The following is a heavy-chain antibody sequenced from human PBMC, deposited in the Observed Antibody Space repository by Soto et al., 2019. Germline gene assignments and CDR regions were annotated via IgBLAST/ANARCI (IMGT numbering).Heavy chain of an antibody. CDR2: ISGSGGAS. CDR3: ANAYCSSTSCRAEYLQH. D-gene: IGHD2-2*01. Sequence: PGGSLRLSCAASGFTFSSYSMSWVRQAPGKGLEWVSAISGSGGASYYADSVKGRFTISRGSSKNTVYLQMNSLRAEDTAVYFCANAYCSSTSCRAEYLQHWGQGTLVTVSS. CDR1: GFTFSSYS. V-gene: IGHV3-23*01. J-gene: IGHJ1*01.